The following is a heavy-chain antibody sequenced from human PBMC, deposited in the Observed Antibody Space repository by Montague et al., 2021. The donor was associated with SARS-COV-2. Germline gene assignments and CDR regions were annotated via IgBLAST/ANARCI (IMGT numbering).Heavy chain of an antibody. CDR1: GSTFSSYS. CDR2: TSSSSSYI. Sequence: SLRLSCAASGSTFSSYSMNWVRQAPGKGLEWVSSTSSSSSYIHYADSVKGRFTISRDNAKSSLYLQMNSLRAEDTAVYYCARDQQLVLGYYYGMDVWGQGTTVTVSS. V-gene: IGHV3-21*01. D-gene: IGHD6-13*01. CDR3: ARDQQLVLGYYYGMDV. J-gene: IGHJ6*02.